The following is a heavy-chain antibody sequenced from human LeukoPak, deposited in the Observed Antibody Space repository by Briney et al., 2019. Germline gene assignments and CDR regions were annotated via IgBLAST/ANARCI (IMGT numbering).Heavy chain of an antibody. CDR2: ISWNSGSI. CDR1: GFTFDDYA. J-gene: IGHJ6*02. D-gene: IGHD6-13*01. Sequence: GRSLRLSYAASGFTFDDYAMHWVRQAPGKGLEWVSGISWNSGSIGYADSVKGRFTISRDNAKNSLYLQMNSLRAEDTALYYCAKDRSSSWYWDYGMDVWGQGTTVTVSS. V-gene: IGHV3-9*01. CDR3: AKDRSSSWYWDYGMDV.